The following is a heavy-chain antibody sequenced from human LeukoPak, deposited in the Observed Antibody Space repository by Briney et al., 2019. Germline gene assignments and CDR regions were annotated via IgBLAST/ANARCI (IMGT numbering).Heavy chain of an antibody. CDR2: ISAYNGNT. CDR1: GYTFTSYG. Sequence: ASVKVSCKASGYTFTSYGISWVRQAPGQGLEWMGWISAYNGNTNYAQKLQGRVTMTTDTSTSTAYMELRSLRSDDTAVYYCARDLEGATILGLLWHYFDYWGQGTLVTVSS. J-gene: IGHJ4*02. D-gene: IGHD1-26*01. CDR3: ARDLEGATILGLLWHYFDY. V-gene: IGHV1-18*01.